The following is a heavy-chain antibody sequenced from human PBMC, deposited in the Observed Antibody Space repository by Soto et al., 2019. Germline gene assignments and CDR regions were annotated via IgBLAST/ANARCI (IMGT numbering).Heavy chain of an antibody. J-gene: IGHJ4*02. CDR2: IIPIFGSA. CDR3: ARGRGNSAVITTFDY. CDR1: GGVFSSFG. V-gene: IGHV1-69*13. D-gene: IGHD3-16*01. Sequence: SVKVSCKSSGGVFSSFGLSWVRQAPGQGLEWMGGIIPIFGSANYAQKFQGRVTITADDSTSTVYMELSSLRSEDTALYYCARGRGNSAVITTFDYWGQGTLVTVSS.